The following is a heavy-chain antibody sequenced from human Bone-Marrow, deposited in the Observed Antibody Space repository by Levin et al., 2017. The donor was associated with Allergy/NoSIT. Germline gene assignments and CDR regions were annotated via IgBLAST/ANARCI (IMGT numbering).Heavy chain of an antibody. J-gene: IGHJ5*02. D-gene: IGHD3-3*01. CDR1: GFMFGLYG. CDR2: NSYDNNIK. V-gene: IGHV3-30*03. CDR3: VRDRCTQAVCWSLET. Sequence: QTSETLSLTCVGSGFMFGLYGTHWVRQVPGKGLEWLAVNSYDNNIKEYTVSMRGRLTVSRDNSNNVAHLQLDRLGRDDTGVYYCVRDRCTQAVCWSLETWGQGTLAT.